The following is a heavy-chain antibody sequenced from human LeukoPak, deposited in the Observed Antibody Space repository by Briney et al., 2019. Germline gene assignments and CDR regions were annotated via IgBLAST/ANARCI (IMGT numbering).Heavy chain of an antibody. CDR3: AKDEAVAGIRRGMDV. V-gene: IGHV3-23*01. Sequence: PGGSLRLSCAASGFTFSSYAMSWVRQAPGKGLEWVSAISGSGGSTYYADSVKGRFTISRDNSKNTLYLQMNSLRAEDTAVYYCAKDEAVAGIRRGMDVWGQGTTVTVSS. CDR1: GFTFSSYA. J-gene: IGHJ6*02. CDR2: ISGSGGST. D-gene: IGHD6-19*01.